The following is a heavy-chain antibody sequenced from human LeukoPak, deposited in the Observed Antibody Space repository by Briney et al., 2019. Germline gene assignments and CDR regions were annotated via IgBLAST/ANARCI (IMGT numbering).Heavy chain of an antibody. CDR1: GFTFSSYA. CDR3: AKSKAISGRANGFDY. V-gene: IGHV3-23*01. Sequence: PGGSLRLSCAASGFTFSSYAMGWVRQAPGKGLEWVSGISGSGGGTYYADSVKGRFTISRDNSKSMLYLQMNSLRAEDTAVYYCAKSKAISGRANGFDYWGQGTLVTVSS. CDR2: ISGSGGGT. J-gene: IGHJ4*02. D-gene: IGHD6-19*01.